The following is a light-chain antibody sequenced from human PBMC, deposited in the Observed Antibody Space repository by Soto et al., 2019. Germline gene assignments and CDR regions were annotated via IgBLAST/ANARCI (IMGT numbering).Light chain of an antibody. J-gene: IGLJ1*01. V-gene: IGLV1-40*01. CDR2: GNS. CDR3: QSYDSSLGYV. CDR1: SSNIGAGYD. Sequence: QAVVTQPPSVSGAPGQRVTISCTGCSSNIGAGYDVHWYQQLPGTAPKLLIYGNSNRPSGVPDRFSGSKSGTSASLAITGLQAEDEADYYCQSYDSSLGYVFGTGTKLTVL.